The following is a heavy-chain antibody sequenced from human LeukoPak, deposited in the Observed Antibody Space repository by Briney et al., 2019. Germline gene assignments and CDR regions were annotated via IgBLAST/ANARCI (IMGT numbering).Heavy chain of an antibody. CDR2: INSDGSST. J-gene: IGHJ4*02. Sequence: QPGGTLRLSCAASGFTFSSYWMHWVRQAPGKGLVWVSRINSDGSSTSYADSVKGRFTISRDNAKNTLYLQINSLGAEDTAVYYCARHSSSREYYFDYWGQGTLVTVSS. D-gene: IGHD6-6*01. CDR1: GFTFSSYW. V-gene: IGHV3-74*01. CDR3: ARHSSSREYYFDY.